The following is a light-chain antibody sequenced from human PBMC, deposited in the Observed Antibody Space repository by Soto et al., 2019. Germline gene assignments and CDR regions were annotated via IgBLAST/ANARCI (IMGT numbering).Light chain of an antibody. V-gene: IGKV1-39*01. J-gene: IGKJ5*01. CDR1: QTIATF. Sequence: DIQMTQSPSSLSASVGDRVTITCRASQTIATFLNWYQQKPGKAPKLLIYGASTLQSGVPSRFSGSGSGADFTLTISSLQPEDSATYYCQLSHTTLTFGQWTRREIK. CDR2: GAS. CDR3: QLSHTTLT.